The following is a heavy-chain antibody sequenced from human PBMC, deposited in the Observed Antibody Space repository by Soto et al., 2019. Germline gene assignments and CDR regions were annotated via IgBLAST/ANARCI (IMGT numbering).Heavy chain of an antibody. D-gene: IGHD3-16*02. CDR1: GFTFSSYA. J-gene: IGHJ4*02. V-gene: IGHV3-30*04. CDR3: ARGNPQLSYFDY. CDR2: ITYDGSNK. Sequence: GGSLRLSCAASGFTFSSYAMHWVRQAPGKGLEWVAVITYDGSNKYYADSVKGRFTISRDNSKNTLYLQMNSLRAEDTAVYYCARGNPQLSYFDYWGQGTLVTVSS.